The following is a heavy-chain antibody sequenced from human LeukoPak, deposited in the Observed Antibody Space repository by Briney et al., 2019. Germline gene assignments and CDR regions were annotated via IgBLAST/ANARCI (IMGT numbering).Heavy chain of an antibody. CDR2: ISSSGSTI. Sequence: GGSLRLSCAASGFTFSSYEMNWVRQAPGKGLEWVSYISSSGSTIYYADSVKGRFTISKDNAKNSLYLQMNSLRAEDTAVYYCARDMTTVTTPGSDYYYGMDVWGQGTTVTVS. J-gene: IGHJ6*02. D-gene: IGHD4-17*01. CDR3: ARDMTTVTTPGSDYYYGMDV. V-gene: IGHV3-48*03. CDR1: GFTFSSYE.